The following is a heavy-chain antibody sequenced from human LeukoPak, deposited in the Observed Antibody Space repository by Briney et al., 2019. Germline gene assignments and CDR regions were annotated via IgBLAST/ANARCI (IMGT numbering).Heavy chain of an antibody. D-gene: IGHD3-10*01. CDR3: ARGLSSLLWFGELSPTFDY. V-gene: IGHV4-39*07. CDR2: IYYSGGT. J-gene: IGHJ4*02. Sequence: SETLSLTCTVSGASISSRSNYWGWIRQPPGKGLEWIGSIYYSGGTYYNPSLKSRVTISVHTSKNQFSLKLSSVTAADTAVYYCARGLSSLLWFGELSPTFDYWGQGTLVTVSS. CDR1: GASISSRSNY.